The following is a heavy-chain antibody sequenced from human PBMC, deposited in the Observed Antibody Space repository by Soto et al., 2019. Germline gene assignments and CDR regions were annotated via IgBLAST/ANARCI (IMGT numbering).Heavy chain of an antibody. Sequence: QVQLQESGPGLVKPSETLPLTCSVSDGSVTGYCWSWIRQPPGKGLEWIGCIDYNGRAHYNPSLPSXXTXSXXTSNNPFSLQLSSLTTTDTAVYYCARGPDHSKVGYWGQGTLVTVSS. CDR3: ARGPDHSKVGY. CDR2: IDYNGRA. V-gene: IGHV4-59*02. J-gene: IGHJ4*02. D-gene: IGHD4-4*01. CDR1: DGSVTGYC.